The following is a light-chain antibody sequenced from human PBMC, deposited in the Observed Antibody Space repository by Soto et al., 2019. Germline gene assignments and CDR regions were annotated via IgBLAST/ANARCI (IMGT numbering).Light chain of an antibody. CDR3: QQYSMFST. J-gene: IGKJ4*02. Sequence: DIQLTQSPSALSASVGDRVTITCRASQDINRWLAWYQQKPGKAPILLIYDASSLESGVPSRFSGSGSGTEFTLTIRSLQADDFATYSCQQYSMFSTFGGGTKVNIK. CDR1: QDINRW. V-gene: IGKV1-5*01. CDR2: DAS.